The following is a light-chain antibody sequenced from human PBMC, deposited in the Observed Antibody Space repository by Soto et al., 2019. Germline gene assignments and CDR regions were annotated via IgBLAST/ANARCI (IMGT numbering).Light chain of an antibody. CDR2: AAS. Sequence: DVQMTQSPSSLSASVGDRVTITCRASQRISYYLNWFQQKPGRAPKLLIYAASSLEAGVPSRYSGSGSGTDFTLTISSLQPEDFATYYCQQANSFPRTFGQGTKVDI. CDR1: QRISYY. V-gene: IGKV1-39*01. J-gene: IGKJ1*01. CDR3: QQANSFPRT.